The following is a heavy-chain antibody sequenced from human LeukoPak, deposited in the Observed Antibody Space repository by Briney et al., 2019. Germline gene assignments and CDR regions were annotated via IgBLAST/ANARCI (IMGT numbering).Heavy chain of an antibody. CDR2: ISSSSYI. V-gene: IGHV3-21*01. CDR3: ARGPPRG. J-gene: IGHJ4*02. Sequence: GGSLRLSCAASGFTFSSYSMNWVRQAPGKGLEWVSSISSSSYIYYADSVKGRFTISRDNAKSSLYLQMNSLRAEDTAVYYCARGPPRGWGQGTLVTVSS. CDR1: GFTFSSYS.